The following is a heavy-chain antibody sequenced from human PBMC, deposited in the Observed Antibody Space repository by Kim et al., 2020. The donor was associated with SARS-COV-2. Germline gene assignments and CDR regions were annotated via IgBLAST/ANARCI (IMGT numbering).Heavy chain of an antibody. CDR2: INTNTGNP. J-gene: IGHJ6*02. D-gene: IGHD3-10*01. V-gene: IGHV7-4-1*02. CDR1: GYTFTSYA. Sequence: ASVKVSCKASGYTFTSYAMNWVRQAPGQGLEWMGWINTNTGNPTYAQGFTGRFVFSLDTSVSTAYLQISSLKAEDTAAYYCARDTGSGSYYTWGYYYYGMDVWGQGTMVTVSS. CDR3: ARDTGSGSYYTWGYYYYGMDV.